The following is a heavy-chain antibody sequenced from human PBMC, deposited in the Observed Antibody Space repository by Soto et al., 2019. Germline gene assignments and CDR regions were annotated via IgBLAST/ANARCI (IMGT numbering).Heavy chain of an antibody. CDR1: GFTFSSYA. D-gene: IGHD6-13*01. CDR2: ISSNGGST. V-gene: IGHV3-64D*06. Sequence: GGSLRLSCSASGFTFSSYAMHWVRQAPGKGLEYVSAISSNGGSTYYADSVKGRFTISRDNSKNTLYLQMSSLRAEDTAVYYCEKTLISSSWSNWFDHWGQGTLVPVSS. CDR3: EKTLISSSWSNWFDH. J-gene: IGHJ5*02.